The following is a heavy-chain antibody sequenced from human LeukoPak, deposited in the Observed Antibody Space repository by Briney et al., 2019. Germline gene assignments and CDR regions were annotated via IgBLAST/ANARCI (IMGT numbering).Heavy chain of an antibody. V-gene: IGHV3-20*04. Sequence: PGESLRLSCAASGFTFDDYAMNWVRQVPGRGLEWVSGINWNGRITEYADSVRGRFTISRDNAKRSLYLQMNSLRAEDTAIYYCARDPDPGSSSYWGQGTLVTVSS. J-gene: IGHJ4*02. CDR2: INWNGRIT. D-gene: IGHD3-10*01. CDR3: ARDPDPGSSSY. CDR1: GFTFDDYA.